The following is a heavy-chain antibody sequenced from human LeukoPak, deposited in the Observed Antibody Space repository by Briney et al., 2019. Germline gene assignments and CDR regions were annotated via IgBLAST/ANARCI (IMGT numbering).Heavy chain of an antibody. V-gene: IGHV1-2*02. CDR1: GYTFTGYY. D-gene: IGHD2-21*02. CDR2: INPNSGDT. J-gene: IGHJ4*02. CDR3: ARVPRRYCGGDCYSDY. Sequence: SVKVSCKASGYTFTGYYMHWVRQAPGQGLEWMGWINPNSGDTNYAQKFQGRVTMTRDTSISTAYMELSRLRYDDTAVYFCARVPRRYCGGDCYSDYWGQGTLVTVSS.